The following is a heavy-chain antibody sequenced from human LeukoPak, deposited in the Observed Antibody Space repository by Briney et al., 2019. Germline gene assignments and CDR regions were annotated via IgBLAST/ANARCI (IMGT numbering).Heavy chain of an antibody. V-gene: IGHV3-11*01. Sequence: PGGSLRLSCAASGFTFSDYYMSWIRQAPGKGLEWVSYISSSGSTIYYADSVKGRFTISRDNAKNSLYLQMNSLRAEDTALYYCAKEPQFGEYFDYWGQGTLVTVSS. J-gene: IGHJ4*02. CDR3: AKEPQFGEYFDY. CDR1: GFTFSDYY. CDR2: ISSSGSTI. D-gene: IGHD3-10*01.